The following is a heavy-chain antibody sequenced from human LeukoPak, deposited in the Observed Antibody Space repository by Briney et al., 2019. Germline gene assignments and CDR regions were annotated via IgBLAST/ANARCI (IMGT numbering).Heavy chain of an antibody. V-gene: IGHV4-59*12. CDR3: ARDRGDTVDSGAFDI. Sequence: ASETLSLTCTVSGGSTSSYYWSWIRQPPGKGLEWIGYIYHSGSTYYNPSLKSRVTISVDRSKNQFSLKLSSVTAADTAVYYCARDRGDTVDSGAFDIWGQGTMVTVSS. D-gene: IGHD4-23*01. CDR2: IYHSGST. CDR1: GGSTSSYY. J-gene: IGHJ3*02.